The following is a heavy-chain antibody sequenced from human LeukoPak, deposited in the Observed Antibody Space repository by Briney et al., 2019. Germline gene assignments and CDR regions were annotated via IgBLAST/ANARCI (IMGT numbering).Heavy chain of an antibody. CDR1: GFTFSSYA. CDR3: AKKILDFWSGMDV. D-gene: IGHD3-3*01. CDR2: ISGSGGST. Sequence: PGGSLRLSCAASGFTFSSYAMSWVRQAPGKGLEWVSAISGSGGSTYYADSVKGRFTIARDNSENTLYLQINSLRAEDTAVYYCAKKILDFWSGMDVWGKGTTVTVYS. V-gene: IGHV3-23*01. J-gene: IGHJ6*04.